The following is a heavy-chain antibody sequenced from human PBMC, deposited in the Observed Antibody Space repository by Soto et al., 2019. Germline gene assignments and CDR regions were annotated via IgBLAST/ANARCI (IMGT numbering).Heavy chain of an antibody. Sequence: TGGSLRLSCAASGFTFSNAWMNWVRQAPGKGLEWVGRIKSKTDGGTTDYAAPVKGRFTISRDDSKNTLYLQMNSLKTEDTAVYYCTTPLYDSSGYYSLRYYYYGMDVWGQGTTVTVSS. CDR2: IKSKTDGGTT. D-gene: IGHD3-22*01. J-gene: IGHJ6*02. CDR3: TTPLYDSSGYYSLRYYYYGMDV. CDR1: GFTFSNAW. V-gene: IGHV3-15*07.